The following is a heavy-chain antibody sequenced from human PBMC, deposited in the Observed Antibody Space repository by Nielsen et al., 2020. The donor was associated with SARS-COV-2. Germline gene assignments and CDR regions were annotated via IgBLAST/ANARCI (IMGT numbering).Heavy chain of an antibody. D-gene: IGHD2-15*01. CDR3: ATTPGYY. CDR1: GFTFDDYA. CDR2: ISWNSGSI. V-gene: IGHV3-9*01. Sequence: GGSLKISCAASGFTFDDYAMHWVRQAPGKGLEWVSGISWNSGSIGYADSVKGRFTISRDNAKNSLYLQMNSLRAEDTALYYCATTPGYYWGQGTLVTVSS. J-gene: IGHJ4*02.